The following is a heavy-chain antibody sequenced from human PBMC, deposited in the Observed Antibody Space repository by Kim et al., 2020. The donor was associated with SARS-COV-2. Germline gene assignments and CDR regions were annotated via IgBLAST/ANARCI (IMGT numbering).Heavy chain of an antibody. D-gene: IGHD3-10*01. J-gene: IGHJ4*02. CDR3: ARRAGGYSGSDYFVN. CDR2: IYHSGST. CDR1: GGSINNYY. V-gene: IGHV4-59*01. Sequence: SETLSLTCTVSGGSINNYYWSWIRQPPGKTLEWIGYIYHSGSTNYNPSLRSRVTMSVDTPKNQFSLKLNSVTAADTAVYYCARRAGGYSGSDYFVNWGQGTLVTVSS.